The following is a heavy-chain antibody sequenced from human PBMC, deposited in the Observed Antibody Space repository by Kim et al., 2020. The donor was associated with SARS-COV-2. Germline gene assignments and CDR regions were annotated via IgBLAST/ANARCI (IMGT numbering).Heavy chain of an antibody. CDR3: ARDSNDILTGYNGMDV. Sequence: GGSLRLSCAASGFTFSSYWMSWVRQAPGKGLEWVANIKQDGSEKYYVDSVKGRFTISRDNAKNSLYLQMNSLRAEDTAVYYCARDSNDILTGYNGMDVWGQGTTVTVSS. CDR2: IKQDGSEK. V-gene: IGHV3-7*01. J-gene: IGHJ6*02. D-gene: IGHD3-9*01. CDR1: GFTFSSYW.